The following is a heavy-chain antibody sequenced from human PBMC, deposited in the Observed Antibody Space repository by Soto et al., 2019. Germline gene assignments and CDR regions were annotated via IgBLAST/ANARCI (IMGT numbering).Heavy chain of an antibody. V-gene: IGHV4-30-2*01. CDR3: AAEGGLPRYC. CDR2: IYHSGST. J-gene: IGHJ4*02. D-gene: IGHD5-12*01. CDR1: GGSISSGGYS. Sequence: PSETLSLTCAVSGGSISSGGYSWSWIRQPPGKGLEWIGYIYHSGSTYYNPSLKSRVTISVDRSKNQFSLKLSSVTAADTAVYYCAAEGGLPRYCWGQGTLVTVSS.